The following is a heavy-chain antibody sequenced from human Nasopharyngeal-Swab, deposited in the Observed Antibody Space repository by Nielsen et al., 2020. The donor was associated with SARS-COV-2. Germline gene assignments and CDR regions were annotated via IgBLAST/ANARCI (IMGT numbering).Heavy chain of an antibody. D-gene: IGHD5-12*01. J-gene: IGHJ4*02. Sequence: GGSLRLSCAASGFTFGSYAMHWVRQAPGKGLEWVAVISYDGSNKYYADSVKGRFTISRDNSKNTLYLQMNSLRAEDTAVYYCARDLGGYSGFWGQGTLVTVSS. CDR3: ARDLGGYSGF. CDR1: GFTFGSYA. CDR2: ISYDGSNK. V-gene: IGHV3-30-3*01.